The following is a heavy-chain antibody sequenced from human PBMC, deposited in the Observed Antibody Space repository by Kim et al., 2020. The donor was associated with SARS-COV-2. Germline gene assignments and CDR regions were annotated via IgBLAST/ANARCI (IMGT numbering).Heavy chain of an antibody. CDR2: IYSGGNT. J-gene: IGHJ4*02. Sequence: GGSLRLSCTASGFIVSDSYMSWVRQAPGKGLEWVAVIYSGGNTYFADTVRGRFSVSRDNSKNTVYLQMNSLRVEDTAVYYCARDGKEAGGKRGYWGQGTLVTVSS. D-gene: IGHD6-13*01. CDR3: ARDGKEAGGKRGY. V-gene: IGHV3-66*01. CDR1: GFIVSDSY.